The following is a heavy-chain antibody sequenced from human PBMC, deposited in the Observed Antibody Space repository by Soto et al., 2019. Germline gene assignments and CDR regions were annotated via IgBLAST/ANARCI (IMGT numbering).Heavy chain of an antibody. Sequence: GGSLRLSCAASGFTFSSYSMDWVRQAPGKGLEWVSYISSSSNTIYYADSVKGRFTISRDNAKNSLYLQMNSLRDEDTAVYYCARDTQDDFWSGYYRDYWSQGTLVTVSS. CDR1: GFTFSSYS. CDR3: ARDTQDDFWSGYYRDY. CDR2: ISSSSNTI. V-gene: IGHV3-48*02. D-gene: IGHD3-3*01. J-gene: IGHJ4*02.